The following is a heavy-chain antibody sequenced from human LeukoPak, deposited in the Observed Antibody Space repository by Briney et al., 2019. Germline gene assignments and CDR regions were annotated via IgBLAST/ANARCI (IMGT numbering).Heavy chain of an antibody. J-gene: IGHJ4*02. V-gene: IGHV1-2*02. CDR1: GYTFTFYY. D-gene: IGHD3-22*01. CDR2: INPNGGGT. CDR3: ARGYYYDSSDNYPDLDY. Sequence: GASVKVSCKSSGYTFTFYYMHWVRQAPGQGLEWMGWINPNGGGTNYAQKFQGRVTMTRDRSISTAYMELSRLRSDDTAVYYCARGYYYDSSDNYPDLDYWGQGTLVTVSS.